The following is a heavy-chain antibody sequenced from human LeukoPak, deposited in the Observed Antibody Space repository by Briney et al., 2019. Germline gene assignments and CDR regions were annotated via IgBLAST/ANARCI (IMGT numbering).Heavy chain of an antibody. CDR1: GYTFTSYG. CDR2: ISAYNGNT. J-gene: IGHJ4*02. CDR3: ARDRGIAVAGILFI. V-gene: IGHV1-18*01. Sequence: GASVKVSCKASGYTFTSYGISWVRQAPGQGPEWMGWISAYNGNTNYAQKLQGRVTMTTDTSTSTAYMELRSLRSDDTAVYYCARDRGIAVAGILFIWGQGTLVTVSS. D-gene: IGHD6-19*01.